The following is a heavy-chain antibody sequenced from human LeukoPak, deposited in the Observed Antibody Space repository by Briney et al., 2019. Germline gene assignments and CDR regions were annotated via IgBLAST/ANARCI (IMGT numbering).Heavy chain of an antibody. CDR3: AKDSKSRITIFGVVPRYYYYGMDV. J-gene: IGHJ6*02. D-gene: IGHD3-3*01. V-gene: IGHV3-23*01. CDR2: ISGSGGST. Sequence: GGSLRLSCAASGFTFSSYAMSWVHQAPGKGLEWVSAISGSGGSTYYADSVKGRFTISRDNSKNTLYLQMNSLRAEDTAVYYCAKDSKSRITIFGVVPRYYYYGMDVWGQGTTVTVSS. CDR1: GFTFSSYA.